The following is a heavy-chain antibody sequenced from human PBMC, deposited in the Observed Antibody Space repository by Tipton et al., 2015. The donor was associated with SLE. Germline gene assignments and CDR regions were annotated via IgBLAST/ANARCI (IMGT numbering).Heavy chain of an antibody. CDR3: ARDSRYQLTYYYMDV. Sequence: TLSLTCTVSGGSISESTYSWDWIRQAPGKGLEWIGSMYFSGNTYYNPFLRSRVTISADTSKNQFSLNLSSVTAADTAVYYCARDSRYQLTYYYMDVWGKGTTVTVSS. D-gene: IGHD2-2*01. J-gene: IGHJ6*03. V-gene: IGHV4-39*07. CDR1: GGSISESTYS. CDR2: MYFSGNT.